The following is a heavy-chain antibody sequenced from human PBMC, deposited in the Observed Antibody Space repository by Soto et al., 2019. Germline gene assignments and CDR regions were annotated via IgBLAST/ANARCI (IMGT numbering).Heavy chain of an antibody. V-gene: IGHV1-8*01. D-gene: IGHD3-10*01. CDR2: MNPNSGDT. Sequence: QVQLVQSGAEVKKPGASVKVSCKASGYTFGSYDINWVRQAPGQGLEWMGWMNPNSGDTGYAQKIQGRVTMTRDTSMSPAYVELSSLRSEDTAVYYCVRSTRLSLWYFDLWGRGTLVTVSS. CDR3: VRSTRLSLWYFDL. CDR1: GYTFGSYD. J-gene: IGHJ2*01.